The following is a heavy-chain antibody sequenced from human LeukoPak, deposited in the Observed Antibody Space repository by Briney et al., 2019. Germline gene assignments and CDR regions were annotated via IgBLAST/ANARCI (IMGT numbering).Heavy chain of an antibody. CDR1: GFTFKLYW. CDR2: INDDGSDT. CDR3: VRGGPSTWS. V-gene: IGHV3-74*01. D-gene: IGHD2-15*01. Sequence: GGSLRLSCAASGFTFKLYWMHWVRQVPGKGPVWVARINDDGSDTVYADSVKGRFTISRDDAKNMLFLQMNSLRGEDTAVYHCVRGGPSTWSWGQGTLVTVFS. J-gene: IGHJ5*02.